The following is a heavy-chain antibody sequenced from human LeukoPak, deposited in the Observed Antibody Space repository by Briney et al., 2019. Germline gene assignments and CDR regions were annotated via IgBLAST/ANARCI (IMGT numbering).Heavy chain of an antibody. V-gene: IGHV3-30-3*02. D-gene: IGHD3-22*01. Sequence: PGGSLRLSCAGSGFTFSTYSMHWVRQAPGKGLEWVAGLSFDGSDKHFADSVKGRFTISRDESKNTLYLQINSLRAEDTAVYYCAKSVGYHSDRSGYYWLGTFDSWGQGTLVTVSS. J-gene: IGHJ4*02. CDR2: LSFDGSDK. CDR3: AKSVGYHSDRSGYYWLGTFDS. CDR1: GFTFSTYS.